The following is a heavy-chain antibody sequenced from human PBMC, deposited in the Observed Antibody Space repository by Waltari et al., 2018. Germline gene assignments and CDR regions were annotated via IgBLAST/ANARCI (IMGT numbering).Heavy chain of an antibody. CDR3: ARLSIVVVPAAMVSYYYGMDV. J-gene: IGHJ6*02. Sequence: QVQLQESGPGLVKPSETLSLTCAVSGYSISSGYYWGWIRQPPGKGLEWIGSIYHSGSTYYNPSLKSRVTISVDTSKNQFSLKLSSVTAADTAVYYCARLSIVVVPAAMVSYYYGMDVWGQGTTVTVSS. CDR1: GYSISSGYY. CDR2: IYHSGST. V-gene: IGHV4-38-2*01. D-gene: IGHD2-2*01.